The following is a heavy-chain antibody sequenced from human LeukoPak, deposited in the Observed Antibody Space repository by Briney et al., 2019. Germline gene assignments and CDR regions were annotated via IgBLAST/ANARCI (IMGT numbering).Heavy chain of an antibody. CDR2: ISYDGSNK. J-gene: IGHJ4*02. Sequence: GRSLRLYCAAYGFTFSSYGMHWVRQAPGKGLAGVAVISYDGSNKYYAASVKGRFTISRDNSKNTLYLQMNSLRAEDTAVYYCAKAGQRGYSYGKCAVFSYWGQGTLVTVSS. V-gene: IGHV3-30*18. D-gene: IGHD5-18*01. CDR3: AKAGQRGYSYGKCAVFSY. CDR1: GFTFSSYG.